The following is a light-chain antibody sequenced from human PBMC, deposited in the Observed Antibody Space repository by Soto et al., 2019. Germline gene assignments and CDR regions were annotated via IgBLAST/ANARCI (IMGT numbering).Light chain of an antibody. V-gene: IGLV1-40*01. Sequence: QLVLTQPPSVSGAPGQRVTISCTGSSSNIGAGYSVNWFQLLPGAAPKLLIFSNTLRPSGVPDRFSGSRSATSASLAITGLQAEDEADYYCQSYAATESVFGGGTKLTVL. CDR1: SSNIGAGYS. CDR2: SNT. CDR3: QSYAATESV. J-gene: IGLJ2*01.